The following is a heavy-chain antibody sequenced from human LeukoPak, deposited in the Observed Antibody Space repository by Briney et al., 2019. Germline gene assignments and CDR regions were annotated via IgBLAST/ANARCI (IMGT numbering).Heavy chain of an antibody. Sequence: GGSLRLSCAASGFTFSSYEMSWVRQAPGKGLEWVSYISSSGSTIYYADSVQGRFTISRDNAKNSLYLQMNSLRAEDTAVYYCARDVRAGTNWFDPWGQGTLVTVSS. D-gene: IGHD3-10*01. CDR2: ISSSGSTI. V-gene: IGHV3-48*03. CDR3: ARDVRAGTNWFDP. CDR1: GFTFSSYE. J-gene: IGHJ5*02.